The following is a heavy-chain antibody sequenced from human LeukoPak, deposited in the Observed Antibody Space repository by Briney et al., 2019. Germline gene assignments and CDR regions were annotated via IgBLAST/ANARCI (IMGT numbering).Heavy chain of an antibody. CDR1: RFTFSRFA. J-gene: IGHJ6*03. D-gene: IGHD6-13*01. CDR2: ISYDGSNK. Sequence: GRFLRLSCAASRFTFSRFAMHWVRQAPGKALEGVAVISYDGSNKNYAVSVKGRFTISRDNSKNTLYLLMNSLRPEDTAVYYCARDRGSSWVYYYYMDVWGKGTTVTVSS. V-gene: IGHV3-30-3*01. CDR3: ARDRGSSWVYYYYMDV.